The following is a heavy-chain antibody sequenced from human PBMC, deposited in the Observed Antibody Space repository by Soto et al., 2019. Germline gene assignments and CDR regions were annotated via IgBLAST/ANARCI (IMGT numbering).Heavy chain of an antibody. CDR2: IYYSGST. D-gene: IGHD6-13*01. J-gene: IGHJ6*02. V-gene: IGHV4-61*01. CDR3: ARVLYAHQQLVLGVEYYGMDV. Sequence: QVQLQESGPGLVKPSETLSLTCTVSGGSVSSGSYYWSWIRQPPGKGLEWIGYIYYSGSTNYNPSPNGRVTISVDTSKNQFSLKLSSVTAADTAVYYCARVLYAHQQLVLGVEYYGMDVWGQGTTVTVSS. CDR1: GGSVSSGSYY.